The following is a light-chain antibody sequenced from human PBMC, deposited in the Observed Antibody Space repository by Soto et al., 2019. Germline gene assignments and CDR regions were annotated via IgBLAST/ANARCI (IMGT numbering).Light chain of an antibody. CDR2: AAS. V-gene: IGKV1-39*01. CDR3: QQTSSAPPGT. Sequence: DIQMTQSPLSLSASVGDRVTITCRASQYIFTYLNWYQQKPGKPPTLLIYAASSLQSGVPSRFSGSGSGTEFTLTISNLQPEDFATYYCQQTSSAPPGTFGQGTKVDIK. J-gene: IGKJ1*01. CDR1: QYIFTY.